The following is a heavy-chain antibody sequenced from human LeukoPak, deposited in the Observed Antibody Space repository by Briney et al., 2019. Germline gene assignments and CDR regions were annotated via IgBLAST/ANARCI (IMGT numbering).Heavy chain of an antibody. J-gene: IGHJ3*02. V-gene: IGHV1-18*01. CDR1: GYTFTSYG. Sequence: ASVKVSCNASGYTFTSYGISWVRQAPGQGLEWMGWMSAYNGNTNYAQKLQGRVTMTTDTSTSTAYMELRSLRSDDTAVYYCASRPYCSSTSCYHDAFDIWGQGTMVAVSS. D-gene: IGHD2-2*01. CDR2: MSAYNGNT. CDR3: ASRPYCSSTSCYHDAFDI.